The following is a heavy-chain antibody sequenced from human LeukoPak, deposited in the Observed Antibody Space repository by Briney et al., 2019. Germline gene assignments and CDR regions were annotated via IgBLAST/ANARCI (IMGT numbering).Heavy chain of an antibody. Sequence: GGSLRLSCAASGFTFSSYGMHWVRQAPGKGLEWVAVIWYDGSNKYYADSVKGRFTISRDNSKSTLYLQMNSLRAEDTAVYYCARGWGYYYGSGSPNSMDVWGQGTTVTVSS. CDR3: ARGWGYYYGSGSPNSMDV. J-gene: IGHJ6*02. CDR2: IWYDGSNK. D-gene: IGHD3-10*01. V-gene: IGHV3-33*01. CDR1: GFTFSSYG.